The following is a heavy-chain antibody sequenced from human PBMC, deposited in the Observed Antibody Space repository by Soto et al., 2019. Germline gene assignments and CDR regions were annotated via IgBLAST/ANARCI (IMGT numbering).Heavy chain of an antibody. J-gene: IGHJ6*03. Sequence: GGSLRLSCAASGFTFNNYAMSWVRQAPGKGLEWVSAITGSGGDTYHADSVKGRFTISRDNSMSTLYLQMNTLRAEDAAVYYCEKAHTYHCRPVYVDLWGKGNKGNVPS. CDR3: EKAHTYHCRPVYVDL. D-gene: IGHD6-6*01. V-gene: IGHV3-23*01. CDR1: GFTFNNYA. CDR2: ITGSGGDT.